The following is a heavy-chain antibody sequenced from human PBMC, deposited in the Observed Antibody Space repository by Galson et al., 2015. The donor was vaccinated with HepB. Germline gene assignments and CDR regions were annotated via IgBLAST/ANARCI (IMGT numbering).Heavy chain of an antibody. CDR3: AKDRESIAARPGYFYYYYGLDV. CDR2: INNNGIST. D-gene: IGHD6-6*01. V-gene: IGHV3-23*01. J-gene: IGHJ6*02. Sequence: SLRLSCAASGFTFNNYAMTWVRQAPGKGLEWVSGINNNGISTYYAGSVEGRFTVSRDNSKNTLSLQMNSLGGEDTAVYYCAKDRESIAARPGYFYYYYGLDVWGQGTTVTVSS. CDR1: GFTFNNYA.